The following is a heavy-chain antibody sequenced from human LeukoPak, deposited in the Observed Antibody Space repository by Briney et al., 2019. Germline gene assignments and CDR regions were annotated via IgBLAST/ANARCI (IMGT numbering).Heavy chain of an antibody. D-gene: IGHD5-12*01. Sequence: GASVKVSCKTSGYTFTSYDINWVRQATGQGLEWLGFMNPNSGNTGYAQKFQGRVTMTRNTSTRTAYMELSSLRSEDTAVYYCAVGVLSGGHEWAFYIWGQGTMVSVSS. CDR2: MNPNSGNT. V-gene: IGHV1-8*01. CDR3: AVGVLSGGHEWAFYI. J-gene: IGHJ3*02. CDR1: GYTFTSYD.